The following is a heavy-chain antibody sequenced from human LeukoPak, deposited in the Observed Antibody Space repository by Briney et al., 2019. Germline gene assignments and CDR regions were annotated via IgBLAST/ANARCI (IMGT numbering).Heavy chain of an antibody. CDR2: ISGSGGNA. V-gene: IGHV3-23*01. J-gene: IGHJ4*02. CDR1: GFTFSSCA. CDR3: AKDNRGGYFDY. D-gene: IGHD1-14*01. Sequence: QAGGSLRLSCAASGFTFSSCAMSWVRQAPGKGLEWVSTISGSGGNAYYADSVKGRFTISRDNSKNTLYLQMNSLRAEDTAVYYCAKDNRGGYFDYWGQGTLVTVSS.